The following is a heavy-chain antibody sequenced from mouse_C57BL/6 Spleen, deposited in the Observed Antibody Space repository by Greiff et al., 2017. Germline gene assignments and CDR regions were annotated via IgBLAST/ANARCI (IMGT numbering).Heavy chain of an antibody. Sequence: EVKLVESGGGLVQPGGSLKLSCAASGFTFSDYYMYWVRQTPEKRLEWVAYISNGGGSTYYPDTVKGRFTISRDNAKNTLYLQMSRLKSEDTAMYYCARQDGRYFDVWGTGTTVTVSS. V-gene: IGHV5-12*01. J-gene: IGHJ1*03. CDR2: ISNGGGST. D-gene: IGHD2-3*01. CDR3: ARQDGRYFDV. CDR1: GFTFSDYY.